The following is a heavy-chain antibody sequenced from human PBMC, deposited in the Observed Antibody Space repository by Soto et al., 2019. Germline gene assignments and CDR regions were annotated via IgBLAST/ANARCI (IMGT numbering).Heavy chain of an antibody. D-gene: IGHD3-22*01. CDR1: GGTFSSYA. Sequence: SVKVSCKASGGTFSSYAISWVRQAPGQGLEWMGGIIPIFGTANYAQKFQGRVTITADESTSTAYMELSSLRSEDTAVYYCALGYYYDSSGYPPFDYWGQGTLVTVSS. CDR2: IIPIFGTA. J-gene: IGHJ4*02. CDR3: ALGYYYDSSGYPPFDY. V-gene: IGHV1-69*13.